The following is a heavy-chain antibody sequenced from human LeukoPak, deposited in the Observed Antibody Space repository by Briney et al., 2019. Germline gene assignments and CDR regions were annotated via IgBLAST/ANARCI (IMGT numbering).Heavy chain of an antibody. Sequence: QPGGSLRLSCAASGFTFSSYWMHWVRQAPGKGRVWVSRINSDGSSTSYADSVKGRFTISRDNAKNTLYLQMNSLRAEDTAVYCCASYDSSGYFNYWGQGTLVTVSS. CDR3: ASYDSSGYFNY. CDR1: GFTFSSYW. D-gene: IGHD3-22*01. V-gene: IGHV3-74*01. CDR2: INSDGSST. J-gene: IGHJ4*02.